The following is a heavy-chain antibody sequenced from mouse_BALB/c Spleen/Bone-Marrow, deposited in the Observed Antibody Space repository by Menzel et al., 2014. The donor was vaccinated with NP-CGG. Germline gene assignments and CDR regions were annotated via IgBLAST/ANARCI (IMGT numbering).Heavy chain of an antibody. CDR3: ATWDYGYY. J-gene: IGHJ2*01. CDR2: VYPNNGGT. D-gene: IGHD1-2*01. Sequence: EVKLLEPGPDLVKPGASVKISCKASGYSFTGYYMHWMKQSHGKSLEWIGRVYPNNGGTDYNQKFKGKAISTVDKSSSTAYMELRSLTSEDSAVYYCATWDYGYYWGQGTTLTVSS. CDR1: GYSFTGYY. V-gene: IGHV1-34*01.